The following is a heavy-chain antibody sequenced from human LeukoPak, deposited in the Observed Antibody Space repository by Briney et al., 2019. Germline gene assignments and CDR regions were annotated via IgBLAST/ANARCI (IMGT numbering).Heavy chain of an antibody. V-gene: IGHV1-18*01. D-gene: IGHD3-22*01. CDR1: GYTFTSYG. CDR2: ISAYNGNT. J-gene: IGHJ4*02. Sequence: GASVKVSCKAFGYTFTSYGISWVRQAPGQGLEWMGWISAYNGNTNYAQKLQGRVTMTTDTSTSTAYMELRSLRSDDTAVYYCARHGTSYYYDSSGYYPVDYWGQGTLVTVSS. CDR3: ARHGTSYYYDSSGYYPVDY.